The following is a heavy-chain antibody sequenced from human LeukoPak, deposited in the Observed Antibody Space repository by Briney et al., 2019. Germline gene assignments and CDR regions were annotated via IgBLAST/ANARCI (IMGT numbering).Heavy chain of an antibody. CDR3: ARVGGHDYGDYAFDY. V-gene: IGHV1-69*05. CDR2: IIPIFGTA. CDR1: GGTFSSYA. D-gene: IGHD4-17*01. J-gene: IGHJ4*02. Sequence: SVKVSCKASGGTFSSYAISWVRQAPGQGLEWMGGIIPIFGTANYAQKFQGRVTITTDESTSTAYMDLSSLRSEDTAVYYCARVGGHDYGDYAFDYWGQGTLVAVSS.